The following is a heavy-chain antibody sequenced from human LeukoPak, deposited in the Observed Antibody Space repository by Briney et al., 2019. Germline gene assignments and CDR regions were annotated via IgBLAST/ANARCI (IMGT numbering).Heavy chain of an antibody. CDR3: ARGIVVVVAATYYFDY. CDR1: GGSFSGYY. V-gene: IGHV4-34*01. J-gene: IGHJ4*02. Sequence: SETLSLTCTVSGGSFSGYYWSWIRQPPGKGLEWIGEINHSGSTNYNPSLKSRVTISVDTSKNQFSLKLSSVTAADTAVYYCARGIVVVVAATYYFDYWGQGTLVTVSS. CDR2: INHSGST. D-gene: IGHD2-15*01.